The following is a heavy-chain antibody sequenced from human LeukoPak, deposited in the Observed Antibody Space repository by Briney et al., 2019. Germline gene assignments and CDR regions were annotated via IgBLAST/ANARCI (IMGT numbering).Heavy chain of an antibody. CDR1: GFSFSSYW. CDR2: IKQDGSQK. Sequence: AGGSLRLSCAASGFSFSSYWMNWVRQVPGKGLEWVANIKQDGSQKYYVDSVKGRFTVSRDNAKNSLYLQMNSLRAEDTAVYYCARDPPSLSCVDVWGKGTTVTFSS. V-gene: IGHV3-7*01. D-gene: IGHD3-10*01. CDR3: ARDPPSLSCVDV. J-gene: IGHJ6*04.